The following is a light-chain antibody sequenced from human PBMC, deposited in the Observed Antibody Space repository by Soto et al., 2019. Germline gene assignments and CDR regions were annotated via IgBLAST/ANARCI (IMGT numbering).Light chain of an antibody. J-gene: IGKJ1*01. Sequence: DIQLTQSPSFLSASVGDRVTITCRASQGISSYLAWYQQKPGKAPKLLIYAVSTLQSGVPSRFSGSGSGTEFTLTISSLQPEDLATYYCQEYNGRSSFGQGTKVDIK. CDR3: QEYNGRSS. V-gene: IGKV1-9*01. CDR2: AVS. CDR1: QGISSY.